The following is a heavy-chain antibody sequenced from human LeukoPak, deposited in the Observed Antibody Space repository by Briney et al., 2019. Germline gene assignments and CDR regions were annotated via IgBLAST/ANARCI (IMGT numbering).Heavy chain of an antibody. CDR3: ARGYSGYDVGDSFDY. CDR1: GYTFTSYY. D-gene: IGHD5-12*01. V-gene: IGHV1-46*01. Sequence: ASVKVSCKASGYTFTSYYMHWVRQAPGQGLEWMGIINPRGGSTSYAQKFQGRVTMTRDTSTSTVYMELSSLRSEDTAVYYCARGYSGYDVGDSFDYWGQGTLVTVSS. J-gene: IGHJ4*02. CDR2: INPRGGST.